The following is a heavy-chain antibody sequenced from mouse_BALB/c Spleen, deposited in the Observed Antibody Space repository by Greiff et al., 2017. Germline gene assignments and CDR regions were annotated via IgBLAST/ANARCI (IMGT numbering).Heavy chain of an antibody. Sequence: QVQLKQSGPELVKPGASVKISCKASGYAFSSSWMNWVKQRPGQGLEWIGRIYPGDGDTNYNGKFKGKATLTADKSSSTAYMQLSSLTSVDSAVYFCARSGVTTAMDYWGQGTSVTVSS. CDR3: ARSGVTTAMDY. CDR1: GYAFSSSW. CDR2: IYPGDGDT. J-gene: IGHJ4*01. V-gene: IGHV1-82*01. D-gene: IGHD2-3*01.